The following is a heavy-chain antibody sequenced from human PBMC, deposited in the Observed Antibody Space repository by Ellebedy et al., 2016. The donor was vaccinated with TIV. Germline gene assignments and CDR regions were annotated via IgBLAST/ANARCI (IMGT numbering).Heavy chain of an antibody. J-gene: IGHJ4*02. CDR3: ARVNWVPDY. Sequence: MPSETLSLTCTVSGYSISSGYYWGWIRQPPGKGLEFIASIYRSGATYYNTSLKRRVTMSLDTSKSQFSLKLSSVTTADTAVYYCARVNWVPDYWGQGTLVTVSS. CDR1: GYSISSGYY. V-gene: IGHV4-38-2*02. CDR2: IYRSGAT. D-gene: IGHD3-16*01.